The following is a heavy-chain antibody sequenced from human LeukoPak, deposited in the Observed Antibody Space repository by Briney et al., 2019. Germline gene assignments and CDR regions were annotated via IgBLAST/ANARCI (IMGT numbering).Heavy chain of an antibody. V-gene: IGHV1-69*13. CDR3: ARVKKCYDFWSGYYTGYYYYYMDV. Sequence: GASVKVSCKASGGTFSSYAISWMRQAPGQGLEWMGGIIPIFGTANYAQKFQGRVTITADESTSTAYMELSSLRSEDTAVYYCARVKKCYDFWSGYYTGYYYYYMDVWGKGTTVTVSS. CDR1: GGTFSSYA. J-gene: IGHJ6*03. D-gene: IGHD3-3*01. CDR2: IIPIFGTA.